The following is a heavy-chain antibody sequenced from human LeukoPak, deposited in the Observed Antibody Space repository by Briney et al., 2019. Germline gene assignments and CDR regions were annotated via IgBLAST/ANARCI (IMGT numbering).Heavy chain of an antibody. CDR2: IYTSGST. CDR1: GGSISSYY. D-gene: IGHD3-9*01. Sequence: SETLSLTCTVSGGSISSYYWSWIRQPAGKGLEWIGRIYTSGSTNYNPSLKGRVTMSVDTSKNQFSLKLSSVTAADTAVYYCASTYYDILTGYGSQFDYWGQGTLVTVSS. J-gene: IGHJ4*02. CDR3: ASTYYDILTGYGSQFDY. V-gene: IGHV4-4*07.